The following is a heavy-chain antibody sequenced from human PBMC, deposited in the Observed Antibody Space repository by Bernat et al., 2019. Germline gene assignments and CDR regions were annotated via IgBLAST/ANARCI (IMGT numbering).Heavy chain of an antibody. J-gene: IGHJ4*02. V-gene: IGHV3-48*03. D-gene: IGHD1-20*01. CDR3: ARNVYNWSSRPFDY. Sequence: EVQLVESGGGLVQPGGSLRLSCAASGFTFSSYEMNWVRQAPGKGLEWASYMSSSGSTIYYADSVKGRFTISRDNAKNSLYLQRNSLRAEDTAVYYCARNVYNWSSRPFDYWGQGTLVTVSS. CDR2: MSSSGSTI. CDR1: GFTFSSYE.